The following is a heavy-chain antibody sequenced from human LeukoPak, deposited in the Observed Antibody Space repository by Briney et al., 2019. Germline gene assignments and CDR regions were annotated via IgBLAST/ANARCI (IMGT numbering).Heavy chain of an antibody. CDR1: GYTFTSYG. CDR2: ISAYNGNT. V-gene: IGHV1-18*01. J-gene: IGHJ4*02. D-gene: IGHD1-26*01. Sequence: ASVKVSCKASGYTFTSYGISWVRQAPGQGLEWMGWISAYNGNTNYAQKLQGRVTMTTDTSTSTAYMELSSLRSEDTAVYYCARQVGHYSGSYPDYWGQGTLVTVSS. CDR3: ARQVGHYSGSYPDY.